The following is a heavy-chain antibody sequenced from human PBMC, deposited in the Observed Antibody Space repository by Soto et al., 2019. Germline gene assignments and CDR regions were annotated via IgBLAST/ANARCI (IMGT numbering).Heavy chain of an antibody. CDR2: ISGSGGST. J-gene: IGHJ6*02. Sequence: GSLRLSCAASGFTFSSYAMSWVRQAPGKGLEWVSAISGSGGSTYYADSVKGRFTISRDNSKNTLYLQMNSLRAEDTAVYYCAKDPWIFGVVRYYYYGMDVWGQGTTVTVSS. CDR3: AKDPWIFGVVRYYYYGMDV. CDR1: GFTFSSYA. D-gene: IGHD3-3*01. V-gene: IGHV3-23*01.